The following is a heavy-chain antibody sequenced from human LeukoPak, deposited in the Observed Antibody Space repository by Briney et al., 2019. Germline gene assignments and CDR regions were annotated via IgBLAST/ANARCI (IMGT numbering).Heavy chain of an antibody. D-gene: IGHD2-21*02. CDR1: GYTFTSYY. Sequence: GASVKVSCKSSGYTFTSYYMHWVRQAPGQGLEWMGIINPSGGSTNYAQKSQGRVTMTRDTSTSTVYMELSSLRSEDTAVYYCARGWNIVVVTATNFDYWGQGTLVTVSS. J-gene: IGHJ4*02. CDR2: INPSGGST. CDR3: ARGWNIVVVTATNFDY. V-gene: IGHV1-46*01.